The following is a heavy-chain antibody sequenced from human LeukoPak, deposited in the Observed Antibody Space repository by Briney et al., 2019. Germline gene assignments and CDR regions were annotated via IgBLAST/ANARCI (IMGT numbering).Heavy chain of an antibody. V-gene: IGHV1-2*02. CDR2: INPNSGGT. Sequence: ASVKVSCKASGYTFTGYCMHWVRQAPGQGLEWMGWINPNSGGTNYAQKFQGRVTMTRDTSISTAYMELSRLRSDDTAVYYCARESRYYYDSSNGWFDPWGQGTLVTVSS. D-gene: IGHD3-22*01. CDR3: ARESRYYYDSSNGWFDP. CDR1: GYTFTGYC. J-gene: IGHJ5*02.